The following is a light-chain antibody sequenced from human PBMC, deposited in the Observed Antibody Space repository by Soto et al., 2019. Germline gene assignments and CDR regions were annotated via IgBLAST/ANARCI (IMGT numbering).Light chain of an antibody. Sequence: EIVMTQSPATLSVSPGERATLSCRASQSVSSNLAWYQQKPGQAPRLLIYGASTRATGIPARFSGSGSGTEFTLTTSSLQSEDFALYYYQQYNNWPPYTFGQGTKLEIK. CDR1: QSVSSN. CDR3: QQYNNWPPYT. V-gene: IGKV3-15*01. J-gene: IGKJ2*01. CDR2: GAS.